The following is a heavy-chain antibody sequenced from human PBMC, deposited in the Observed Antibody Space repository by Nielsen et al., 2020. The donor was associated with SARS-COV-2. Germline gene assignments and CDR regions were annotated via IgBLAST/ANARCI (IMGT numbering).Heavy chain of an antibody. Sequence: WVRQAPGQGLEWMGGIAIAGTTNYAWKFQGRVTITADESTNTAYMEMGRVRSEDTAVYYCASLGAFWGFWGQGTLVTVSS. V-gene: IGHV1-69*01. CDR3: ASLGAFWGF. D-gene: IGHD7-27*01. CDR2: IAIAGTT. J-gene: IGHJ4*02.